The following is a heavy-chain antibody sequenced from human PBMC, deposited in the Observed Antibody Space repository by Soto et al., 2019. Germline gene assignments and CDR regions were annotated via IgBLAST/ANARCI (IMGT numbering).Heavy chain of an antibody. CDR2: ANPKRGDA. Sequence: QVLLLQSGAEVKKPGASVKVSCKASGYKFTDYDIHWVRQAPGQGPEWMGWANPKRGDAVYAQKFQGWVTMTGDTANNTAYLEVNSLKSDDTAIYYCARDPCILCRYWYFALWGRGTLVPVSS. D-gene: IGHD2-8*01. V-gene: IGHV1-2*04. CDR1: GYKFTDYD. CDR3: ARDPCILCRYWYFAL. J-gene: IGHJ2*01.